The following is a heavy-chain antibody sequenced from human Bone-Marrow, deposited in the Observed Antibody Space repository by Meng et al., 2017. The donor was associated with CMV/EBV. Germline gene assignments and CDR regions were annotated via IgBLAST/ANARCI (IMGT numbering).Heavy chain of an antibody. CDR2: YKKKGDTYIT. CDR3: AAYISGYPY. Sequence: GGSLRLSCAVSGFTIGAHWMDWVRQAPGKGLEWVGRYKKKGDTYITEYAVPVKGRVTISTDDSKNSLDLQMSSLKTEDTAVYFCAAYISGYPYWGQGTQVTVSS. CDR1: GFTIGAHW. J-gene: IGHJ4*02. V-gene: IGHV3-72*01. D-gene: IGHD5-18*01.